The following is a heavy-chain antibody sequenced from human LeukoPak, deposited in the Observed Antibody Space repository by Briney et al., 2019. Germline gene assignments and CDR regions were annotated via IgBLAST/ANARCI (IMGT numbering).Heavy chain of an antibody. CDR3: AREYSTSSTAFDI. Sequence: SETLSLTCAVYGGSFSGYYWSWIRQPPGKGLEWIGEINHSGSTNYNPSLKSRVTISLNTSKNQFSLKLSSVTAADTAVYYRAREYSTSSTAFDIWGQGTMVTVSS. V-gene: IGHV4-34*01. J-gene: IGHJ3*02. CDR2: INHSGST. CDR1: GGSFSGYY. D-gene: IGHD6-6*01.